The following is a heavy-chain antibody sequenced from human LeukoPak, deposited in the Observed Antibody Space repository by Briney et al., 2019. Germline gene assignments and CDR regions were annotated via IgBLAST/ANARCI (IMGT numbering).Heavy chain of an antibody. CDR1: GFTVSSNY. J-gene: IGHJ4*02. CDR2: IYSGGST. CDR3: ARVRWGGLYYFDY. Sequence: GGSLRLSCAASGFTVSSNYMSWVRQAPGEGLEWVSVIYSGGSTYYADSVKGRFTISRDNSKNTLYLQMNSLRAEDTAVYYCARVRWGGLYYFDYWGQGTLVTVSS. D-gene: IGHD3-16*01. V-gene: IGHV3-53*01.